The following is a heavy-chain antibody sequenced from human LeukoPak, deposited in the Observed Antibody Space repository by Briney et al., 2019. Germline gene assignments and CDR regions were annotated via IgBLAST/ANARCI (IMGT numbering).Heavy chain of an antibody. CDR3: ARGSVLLWFGELSHGMDV. CDR1: GGSFSGYY. CDR2: INHSGST. D-gene: IGHD3-10*01. Sequence: PSETLSLTCAVYGGSFSGYYWSWIRQPPGKGLEWIGEINHSGSTNYNPSLKSRVTISVDTSKNQFSLKLSSVTAADTAVYYYARGSVLLWFGELSHGMDVWGKGTTVTVSS. J-gene: IGHJ6*04. V-gene: IGHV4-34*01.